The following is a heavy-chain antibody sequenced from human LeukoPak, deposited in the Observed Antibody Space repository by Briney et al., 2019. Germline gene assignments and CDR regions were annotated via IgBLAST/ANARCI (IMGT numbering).Heavy chain of an antibody. CDR1: GGTFGTYG. J-gene: IGHJ6*03. D-gene: IGHD4/OR15-4a*01. CDR3: AKVLPLTFYYMDV. CDR2: IRFDGGDT. Sequence: GGSLRLSCVASGGTFGTYGLHWVRQAPGKVLELVAFIRFDGGDTYYADSVKGRFTVSRDNSKNTLYLQMNSLRIEATAMYYCAKVLPLTFYYMDVWGKGTTVTVSS. V-gene: IGHV3-30*02.